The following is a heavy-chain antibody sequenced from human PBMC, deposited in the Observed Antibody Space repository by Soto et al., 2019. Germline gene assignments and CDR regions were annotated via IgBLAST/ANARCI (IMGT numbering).Heavy chain of an antibody. V-gene: IGHV3-23*01. CDR2: ISATGATT. J-gene: IGHJ1*01. D-gene: IGHD2-15*01. CDR3: AKGRKSTEKDIAVMLAAASSIQH. Sequence: GGSLRLSCVASGFTFSDYAMTWVRQAPGKGLEWVSVISATGATTYYADSVRGRFTISRDNSKNTLNLQMNDLRVEDTAVIYCAKGRKSTEKDIAVMLAAASSIQHWGQGTLVTVSS. CDR1: GFTFSDYA.